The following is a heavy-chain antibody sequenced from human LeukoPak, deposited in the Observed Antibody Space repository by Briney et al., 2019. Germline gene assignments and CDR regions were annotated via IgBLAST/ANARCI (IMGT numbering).Heavy chain of an antibody. V-gene: IGHV6-1*01. D-gene: IGHD1-26*01. CDR1: GDSVSNNNAA. CDR3: ARDRKSSGSYFAFDI. Sequence: SQTLSLTCAISGDSVSNNNAAWNWIRQSPSSGLEWLGRTYYRSKWYIDYAVSVKSRITINPDTSKNQFSLQLNSVTPEDTAVYYCARDRKSSGSYFAFDIWGQGTMVTVSS. CDR2: TYYRSKWYI. J-gene: IGHJ3*02.